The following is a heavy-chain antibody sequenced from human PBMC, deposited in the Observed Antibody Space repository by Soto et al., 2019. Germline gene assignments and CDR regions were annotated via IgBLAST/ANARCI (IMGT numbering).Heavy chain of an antibody. CDR2: INHSGST. Sequence: SXTLSLTCAVYGGSFSGYYWSWIRQPPGKGLEWIGEINHSGSTNYNPSLKSRVTISVDTSKNQFSLKLSSVTAADTAVYYCARNNGYSYGRPFDYWGQGTLVTVSS. D-gene: IGHD5-18*01. CDR1: GGSFSGYY. J-gene: IGHJ4*02. CDR3: ARNNGYSYGRPFDY. V-gene: IGHV4-34*01.